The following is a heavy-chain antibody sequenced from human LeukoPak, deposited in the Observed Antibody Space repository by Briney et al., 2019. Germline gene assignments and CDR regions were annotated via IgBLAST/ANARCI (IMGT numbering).Heavy chain of an antibody. V-gene: IGHV1-2*02. CDR2: INPNSGGT. CDR1: GYTFTGYY. D-gene: IGHD2-15*01. J-gene: IGHJ4*02. Sequence: ASVKVSCKASGYTFTGYYMHWVRQAPGQGLEWMGWINPNSGGTNYAQKFQGRVTMTRDTSISTAYMELSRLRSDGTAVYYCARYRGLDDCSGGSCFYFDYWGQGTLVTVSS. CDR3: ARYRGLDDCSGGSCFYFDY.